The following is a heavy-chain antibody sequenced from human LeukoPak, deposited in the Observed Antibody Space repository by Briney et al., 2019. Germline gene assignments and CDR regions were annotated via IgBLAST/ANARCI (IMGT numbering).Heavy chain of an antibody. V-gene: IGHV3-21*04. Sequence: GGSLSLSCAASGFTFSRYSMRWVRQAPGKGLEWVSFIGSSSSYIYYADSVKGRFTISRDNSKNSLYLQMNSLRAEDTAVYYCARVVGTGSYSASDYWGEGGRVTVSS. CDR1: GFTFSRYS. D-gene: IGHD3-10*01. J-gene: IGHJ4*02. CDR3: ARVVGTGSYSASDY. CDR2: IGSSSSYI.